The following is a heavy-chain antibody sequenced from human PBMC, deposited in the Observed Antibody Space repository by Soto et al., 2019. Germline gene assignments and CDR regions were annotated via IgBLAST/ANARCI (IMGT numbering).Heavy chain of an antibody. J-gene: IGHJ6*02. CDR1: GGTFSSYA. D-gene: IGHD3-22*01. Sequence: QVQLVQSGAEVKKPGSSVKVSCKASGGTFSSYAISWVRQAPGQGLEWMGGIIPIFGTANYAQKFQGRVTITADESTSTAYMELSSLRSEDTAVYYCARDMYYYDSSGYYNYYYYGMDVWGQGITVTVSS. CDR2: IIPIFGTA. CDR3: ARDMYYYDSSGYYNYYYYGMDV. V-gene: IGHV1-69*01.